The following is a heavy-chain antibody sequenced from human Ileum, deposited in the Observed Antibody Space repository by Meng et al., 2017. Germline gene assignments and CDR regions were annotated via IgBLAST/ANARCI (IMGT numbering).Heavy chain of an antibody. CDR1: GGSVSSAAYQ. CDR2: AANSFDPSP. Sequence: QVQLQESGPGLVRPSETLSLMCTGSGGSVSSAAYQWGWIRQPPGKGLEWIGYAANSFDPSPNYNPSLKSRVTISLDTPKNQFSLKLTSVTAADTAVYYCARDYWGSLDYWGQGILVTVSS. V-gene: IGHV4-61*08. CDR3: ARDYWGSLDY. D-gene: IGHD7-27*01. J-gene: IGHJ4*02.